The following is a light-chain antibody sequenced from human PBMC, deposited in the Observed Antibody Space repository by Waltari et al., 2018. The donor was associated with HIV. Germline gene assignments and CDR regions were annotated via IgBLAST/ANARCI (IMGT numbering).Light chain of an antibody. Sequence: QSVLTQPPSASGTPGQRVTFSCSGSSSNIGSNPVDWYQKLPGTAPRLLIYNNIQRPSGVPDRFAGSKSGTSVSRAISGLQSEDEADYYCAAWDDSLNGHVLFGGGTKLTVL. CDR3: AAWDDSLNGHVL. V-gene: IGLV1-44*01. CDR1: SSNIGSNP. J-gene: IGLJ2*01. CDR2: NNI.